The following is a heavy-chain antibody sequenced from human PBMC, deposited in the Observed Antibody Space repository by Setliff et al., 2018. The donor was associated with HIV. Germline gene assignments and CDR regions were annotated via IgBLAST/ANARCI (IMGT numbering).Heavy chain of an antibody. D-gene: IGHD6-13*01. J-gene: IGHJ3*02. CDR3: ARWGGGYSSSSYAFDI. Sequence: PSETLSLTCVVSGYSISRGYYWAWIRQPPGKRLEWIASIYHSGITYYNPSLKSRVTISVDTSKNQFSLKLSSVTAADTAVYYCARWGGGYSSSSYAFDIWGQGTMVTVSS. V-gene: IGHV4-38-2*01. CDR1: GYSISRGYY. CDR2: IYHSGIT.